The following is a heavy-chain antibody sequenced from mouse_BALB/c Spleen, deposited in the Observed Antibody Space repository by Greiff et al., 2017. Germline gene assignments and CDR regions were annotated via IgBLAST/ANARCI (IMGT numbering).Heavy chain of an antibody. CDR3: ARDHFAC. V-gene: IGHV5-17*02. Sequence: EVQGVESGGGLVQPGGSRKLSCAASGFTFSSFGMHWVRQAPEKGLEWVAYISSGSSTIYYADTVKGRFTISRDNPKNTLFLQMTSLRSEDTAMYYCARDHFACWGQGTLVTVSA. CDR1: GFTFSSFG. J-gene: IGHJ3*01. CDR2: ISSGSSTI.